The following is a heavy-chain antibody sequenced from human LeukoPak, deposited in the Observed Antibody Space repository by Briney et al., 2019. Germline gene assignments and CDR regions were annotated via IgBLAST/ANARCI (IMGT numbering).Heavy chain of an antibody. Sequence: RPSETLSLTCTVSGGSISNYYWSWIRQPPGKGLEWIAFIYYSGSTNYNPSLRSRVTISVETSKNQFSLKLSSVTAADTAVYYCARDPRRSSGENPWPYFDYWGQGTLVTVSS. CDR3: ARDPRRSSGENPWPYFDY. J-gene: IGHJ4*02. CDR2: IYYSGST. V-gene: IGHV4-59*01. CDR1: GGSISNYY. D-gene: IGHD6-19*01.